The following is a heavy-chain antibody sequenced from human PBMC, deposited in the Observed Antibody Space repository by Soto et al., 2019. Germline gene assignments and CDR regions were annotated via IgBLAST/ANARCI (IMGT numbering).Heavy chain of an antibody. CDR1: GYTFTSYG. J-gene: IGHJ6*02. V-gene: IGHV1-18*01. CDR3: AREYDFWSRYSPRGYYYYGMDV. CDR2: ISAYNGNT. Sequence: ASVKVSCKASGYTFTSYGISWVRQAPGQGLEWMGWISAYNGNTNYAQKLQGRVTMTTDTSTSTAYMELRSLRADDTAVYYCAREYDFWSRYSPRGYYYYGMDVWSQGTSVTVSS. D-gene: IGHD3-3*01.